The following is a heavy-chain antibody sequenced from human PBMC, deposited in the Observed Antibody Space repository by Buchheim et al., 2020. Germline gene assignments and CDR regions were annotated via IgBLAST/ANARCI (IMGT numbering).Heavy chain of an antibody. CDR1: GGSFSGYY. CDR2: INHSGST. Sequence: QVQLQQWGAGLLKPSETLSLTCAVYGGSFSGYYWSWIRQPPGKGLEWIGEINHSGSTNYNPSLKSRVTISVDTSKNQFSLKLSSVTAADTAVYYCARGRSGNVDIVATVGHYYYGMDVWGQGTT. J-gene: IGHJ6*02. D-gene: IGHD5-12*01. CDR3: ARGRSGNVDIVATVGHYYYGMDV. V-gene: IGHV4-34*01.